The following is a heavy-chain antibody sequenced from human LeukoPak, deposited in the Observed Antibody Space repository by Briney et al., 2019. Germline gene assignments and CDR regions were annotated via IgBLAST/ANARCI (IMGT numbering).Heavy chain of an antibody. CDR1: GGSISGDH. V-gene: IGHV4-59*08. Sequence: SQTLSLTCTVSGGSISGDHWNWIRQPPGKGLEWIGYIYYSGNTNYNPSLKSRVTISVDTSKNQFSLKLSSVTAADTAVYYCARRNDFDIWGQGTMVAVSS. CDR3: ARRNDFDI. CDR2: IYYSGNT. J-gene: IGHJ3*02.